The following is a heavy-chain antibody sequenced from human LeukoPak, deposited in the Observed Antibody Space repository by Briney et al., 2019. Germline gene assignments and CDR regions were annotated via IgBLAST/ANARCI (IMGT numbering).Heavy chain of an antibody. CDR3: ARGGWTTGMDY. D-gene: IGHD1-14*01. Sequence: ASVKVSCKTSGYSFTSHGISWVRQAPGQGLEWMGWISGYNGNTNYAQKFQGRVTMTTDASTRTAHMEVRGLRSDDTAVYYWARGGWTTGMDYWGKGTLLTV. CDR1: GYSFTSHG. V-gene: IGHV1-18*01. CDR2: ISGYNGNT. J-gene: IGHJ4*02.